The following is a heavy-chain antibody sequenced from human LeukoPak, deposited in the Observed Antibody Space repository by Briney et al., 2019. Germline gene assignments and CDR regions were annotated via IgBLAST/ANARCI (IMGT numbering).Heavy chain of an antibody. CDR2: IIPIFGTA. CDR3: ARGLIWGSYLPY. D-gene: IGHD3-16*02. V-gene: IGHV1-69*06. J-gene: IGHJ4*02. Sequence: ASVKVSCKASGGTFSSYAISWVRQAPGQGLEWMGGIIPIFGTANYAQKFQGRVTITADKSTSTAYMELSSLRSEDTAVYYCARGLIWGSYLPYWGQGTLVTVSS. CDR1: GGTFSSYA.